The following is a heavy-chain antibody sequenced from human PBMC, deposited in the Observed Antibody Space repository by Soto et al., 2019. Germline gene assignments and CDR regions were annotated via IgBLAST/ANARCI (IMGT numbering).Heavy chain of an antibody. CDR3: ARDVGSDYDFWSGPSDAFDI. CDR1: GFTFSSYS. D-gene: IGHD3-3*01. J-gene: IGHJ3*02. CDR2: ISSSSSTI. V-gene: IGHV3-48*01. Sequence: GGSLILSCAASGFTFSSYSRNWVRQAPGKGLEWVSYISSSSSTIYYADSVKGRFTISRDNAKNSLYLQMNSLRAEDTAVYYCARDVGSDYDFWSGPSDAFDIWGQGTMVTVSS.